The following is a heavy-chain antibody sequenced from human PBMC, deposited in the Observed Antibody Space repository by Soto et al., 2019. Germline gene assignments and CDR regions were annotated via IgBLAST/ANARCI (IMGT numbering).Heavy chain of an antibody. CDR2: ISYDGSNK. V-gene: IGHV3-30*09. CDR1: GFTFSSYA. J-gene: IGHJ4*02. CDR3: ARDRVAGLDY. D-gene: IGHD6-19*01. Sequence: GGSLRLSCAASGFTFSSYAMHWVRQAPGKGLEWVAVISYDGSNKYYADSVKGRFAIPRDNSKNTLYLQMNSLRAEDTAVYYCARDRVAGLDYWRQGTLVTVSS.